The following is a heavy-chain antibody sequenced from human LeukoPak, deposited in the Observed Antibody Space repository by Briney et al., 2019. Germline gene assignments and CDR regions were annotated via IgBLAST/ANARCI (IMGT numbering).Heavy chain of an antibody. CDR1: GFTFSSYW. CDR3: ARERERWLQLAQPSDY. CDR2: INSDGSST. J-gene: IGHJ4*02. Sequence: GGSLRLSCAASGFTFSSYWMHWVRQAPGKGLVWVSRINSDGSSTSYADSVKGRFTISRYNAKNSLYLQMNSLRAEDTAVYYCARERERWLQLAQPSDYWGQGTLVTVSS. V-gene: IGHV3-74*01. D-gene: IGHD5-24*01.